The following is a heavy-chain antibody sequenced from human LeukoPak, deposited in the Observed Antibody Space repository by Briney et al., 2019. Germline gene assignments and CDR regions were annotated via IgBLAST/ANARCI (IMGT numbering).Heavy chain of an antibody. D-gene: IGHD2/OR15-2a*01. Sequence: SETLSLTCIVSGGSVSKSAYYWGWIRQPTGKGLEWIGSIYFSGSAYYSQSLKSRVTMSIDTSKNHFSLSLKSVTAADTAIFFCARHGQDSTDHWGPGILVIVSS. V-gene: IGHV4-39*01. CDR2: IYFSGSA. J-gene: IGHJ4*02. CDR1: GGSVSKSAYY. CDR3: ARHGQDSTDH.